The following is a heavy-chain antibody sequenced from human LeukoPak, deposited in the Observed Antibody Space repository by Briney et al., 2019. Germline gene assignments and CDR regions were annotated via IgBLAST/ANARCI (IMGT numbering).Heavy chain of an antibody. CDR1: GFTFSSYG. V-gene: IGHV3-33*01. D-gene: IGHD6-13*01. J-gene: IGHJ4*02. Sequence: GGSLRLSCAASGFTFSSYGMHWVRQAPGKGLEWVAVIWYDGSNKYYADSVKGRFTISRDNSKNTLYLQMNSLRAEDTAVYYCARDRGAAARPYYFDYWGQGTLVTVSS. CDR3: ARDRGAAARPYYFDY. CDR2: IWYDGSNK.